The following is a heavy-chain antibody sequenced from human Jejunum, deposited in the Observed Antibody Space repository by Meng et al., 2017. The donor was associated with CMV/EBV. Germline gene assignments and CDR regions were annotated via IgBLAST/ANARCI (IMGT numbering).Heavy chain of an antibody. CDR1: GVTFSTYC. J-gene: IGHJ4*02. Sequence: GVTFSTYCSNWVRQTLVKGLESVVFIRFDGNDKRYVDSVKGRFTISRDNSKDTVYLEMNSLRLEDTAVYYCAKDFYSDFLGEVFDYWGQGTLVTVSS. D-gene: IGHD2-15*01. CDR3: AKDFYSDFLGEVFDY. V-gene: IGHV3-30*02. CDR2: IRFDGNDK.